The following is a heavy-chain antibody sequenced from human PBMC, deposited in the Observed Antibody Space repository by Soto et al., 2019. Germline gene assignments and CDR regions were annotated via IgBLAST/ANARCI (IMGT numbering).Heavy chain of an antibody. J-gene: IGHJ4*02. V-gene: IGHV1-69*13. CDR3: ASSRNLLWFGELQIRGIDY. CDR2: IIPIFGTA. CDR1: GGTFSTYT. D-gene: IGHD3-10*01. Sequence: GASVKVSCKASGGTFSTYTITWVRQAPGQGLEWMGGIIPIFGTANYAQKFQGRVTITADESTSTAYMELSSLRSEDTAVYYCASSRNLLWFGELQIRGIDYWGQGTLVTVS.